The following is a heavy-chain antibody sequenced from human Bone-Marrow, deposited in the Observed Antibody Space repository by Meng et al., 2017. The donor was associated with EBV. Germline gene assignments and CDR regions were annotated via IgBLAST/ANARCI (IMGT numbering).Heavy chain of an antibody. CDR2: ISAYNGNT. V-gene: IGHV1-18*01. CDR3: ARFLDYDSSGYYYGSFDY. CDR1: GSTFTSYG. J-gene: IGHJ4*02. D-gene: IGHD3-22*01. Sequence: QVKLVQSGAEVKKPGPSVKVSCKASGSTFTSYGISWVRQAPGQGLEWMGWISAYNGNTNYAQKLQGRVTMTTDTSTSTAYMELRSLRSDDTAVYYCARFLDYDSSGYYYGSFDYWGQGTLVTVSS.